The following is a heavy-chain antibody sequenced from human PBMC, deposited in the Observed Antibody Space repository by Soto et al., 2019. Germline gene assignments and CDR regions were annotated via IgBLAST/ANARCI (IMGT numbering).Heavy chain of an antibody. CDR1: GGSISSGDYY. CDR2: IYYSGST. Sequence: SETLSLTCTVSGGSISSGDYYWSWIRQPPGKGLEWIGYIYYSGSTYYNPSLKSRVTISVDTSKNQFSLKLSSVTAADTAVYYCARVGAPWTMVRDDFDYWGQGTLVTVSS. V-gene: IGHV4-30-4*01. J-gene: IGHJ4*02. CDR3: ARVGAPWTMVRDDFDY. D-gene: IGHD3-10*01.